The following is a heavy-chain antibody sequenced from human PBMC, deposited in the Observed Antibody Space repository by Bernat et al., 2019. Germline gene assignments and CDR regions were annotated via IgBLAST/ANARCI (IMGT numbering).Heavy chain of an antibody. CDR3: ARVVRITMIVVADLGVNWFDP. CDR1: GGSISSGGYY. Sequence: QVQLQESGPGLVKPSQTLSLTCTVSGGSISSGGYYWSWIRQHPGNGLEWIGYIYYSGSTYYNPSLKSRVTISVDTSKNQFSLKLSSVTAADTAVYYCARVVRITMIVVADLGVNWFDPWGQGTLVTVSS. D-gene: IGHD3-22*01. V-gene: IGHV4-31*03. J-gene: IGHJ5*02. CDR2: IYYSGST.